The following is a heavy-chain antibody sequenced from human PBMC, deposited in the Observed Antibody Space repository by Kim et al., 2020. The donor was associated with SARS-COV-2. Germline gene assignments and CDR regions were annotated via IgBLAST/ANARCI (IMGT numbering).Heavy chain of an antibody. D-gene: IGHD3-10*01. Sequence: SETLSLTCTVSGVSIGDSFWSWIRQSPGKGLEWLGYIYHTGTTPYNPSLKSRLTISIDTSQNQFSLRLTSVTAADTAVHYCARHAGSGPFYNARARFDP. V-gene: IGHV4-59*08. CDR1: GVSIGDSF. J-gene: IGHJ5*02. CDR3: ARHAGSGPFYNARARFDP. CDR2: IYHTGTT.